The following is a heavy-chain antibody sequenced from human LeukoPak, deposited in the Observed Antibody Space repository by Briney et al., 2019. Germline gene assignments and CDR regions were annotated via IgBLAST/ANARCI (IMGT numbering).Heavy chain of an antibody. CDR2: SRKRGSKYVT. J-gene: IGHJ3*02. CDR3: AREGYNYGSDAFDI. Sequence: GGSLRLSCVASGFTLSDHNMDWVRQATGKGLEWVGRSRKRGSKYVTENAASVKGRFTISRDDSNNSLYLQMNSLRTEDTAVYYCAREGYNYGSDAFDIWGQGTMVTVSS. D-gene: IGHD5-18*01. CDR1: GFTLSDHN. V-gene: IGHV3-72*01.